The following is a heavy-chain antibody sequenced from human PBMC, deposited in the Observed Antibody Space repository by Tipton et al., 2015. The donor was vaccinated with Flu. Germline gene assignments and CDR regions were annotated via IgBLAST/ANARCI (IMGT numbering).Heavy chain of an antibody. J-gene: IGHJ4*02. CDR1: GASFGSGYY. CDR2: ISTSGNT. D-gene: IGHD3-10*01. CDR3: ARDGFPFY. V-gene: IGHV4-4*07. Sequence: TLSLTCSVSGASFGSGYYWGWIRQPAGKALEWIGRISTSGNTNYNPSLKSRVTVSIDTSTNQFSLRLTSVTAADTAVYYCARDGFPFYWGQGTLVTVSS.